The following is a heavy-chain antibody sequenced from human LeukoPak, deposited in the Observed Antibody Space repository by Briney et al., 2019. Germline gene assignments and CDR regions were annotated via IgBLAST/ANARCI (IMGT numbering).Heavy chain of an antibody. CDR2: INPNSGGT. V-gene: IGHV1-2*02. J-gene: IGHJ1*01. Sequence: ASVKVSCKASGYTLTGYYMHWVRQAPGQGLEWMGWINPNSGGTNYAQKFQGRVTMTRDTSIGTAYVELNRLRSDDTAVYYCARGSYDSSDFEYFHHWGQGTLVTVSS. CDR3: ARGSYDSSDFEYFHH. D-gene: IGHD3-22*01. CDR1: GYTLTGYY.